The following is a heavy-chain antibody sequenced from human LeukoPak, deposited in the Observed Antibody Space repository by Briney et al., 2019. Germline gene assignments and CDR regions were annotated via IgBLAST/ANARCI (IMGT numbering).Heavy chain of an antibody. CDR1: GGSFSGYY. D-gene: IGHD2-2*01. CDR2: INHSGST. V-gene: IGHV4-34*01. J-gene: IGHJ4*02. Sequence: SETLSLTCAVYGGSFSGYYWSWIRQPPGKGLEWIGEINHSGSTNYNPSLKSRVTISVDTSKNQFSLKLSSVTAADTAVYYCARVSRYCSSTSCYVVFDYWGQGTLVTVSS. CDR3: ARVSRYCSSTSCYVVFDY.